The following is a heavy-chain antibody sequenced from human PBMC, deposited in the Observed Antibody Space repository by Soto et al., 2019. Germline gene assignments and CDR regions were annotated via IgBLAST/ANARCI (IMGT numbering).Heavy chain of an antibody. CDR1: GFSLNTRGVG. Sequence: QITLKESGPTLVIPTQTLTLTCTFSGFSLNTRGVGVGWIRQPPGKALEWVALIHWDDEKRYSPSLRNTLTITKDTSKNQVVLIMTIMDPVDTATYYGAYRPFVLGSGLNFDFWGQGIMVTVSS. V-gene: IGHV2-5*02. CDR3: AYRPFVLGSGLNFDF. J-gene: IGHJ4*02. CDR2: IHWDDEK. D-gene: IGHD6-19*01.